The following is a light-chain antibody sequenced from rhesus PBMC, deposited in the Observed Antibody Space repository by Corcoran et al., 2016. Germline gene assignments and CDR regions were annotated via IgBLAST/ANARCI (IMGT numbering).Light chain of an antibody. CDR2: AAS. J-gene: IGKJ3*01. CDR3: LQDNSAPFT. V-gene: IGKV1-36*02. Sequence: DIQMTQSPSSLSASVGDRVTINCRASQGIRNFLTWYQEKPGKPPNRLFYAASSLETGVPSRFSGSGSGTDFPLTLRSLQPQDFATYYCLQDNSAPFTFGPGTKLDIK. CDR1: QGIRNF.